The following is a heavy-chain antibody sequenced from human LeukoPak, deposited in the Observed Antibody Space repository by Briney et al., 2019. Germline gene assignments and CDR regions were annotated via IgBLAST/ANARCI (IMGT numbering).Heavy chain of an antibody. Sequence: QAGGSLRLSCAASGLTFSSYWMHWVRQAPGKGLVWVSRINSDGSSTNYADSVKGRFSISRDNAKNTLYLQMNSLRAEDTAVYYCASLLGYCSSTSCPGGVSGYYYYMDVWGKGTTVTVSS. CDR2: INSDGSST. V-gene: IGHV3-74*01. D-gene: IGHD2-2*01. CDR1: GLTFSSYW. CDR3: ASLLGYCSSTSCPGGVSGYYYYMDV. J-gene: IGHJ6*03.